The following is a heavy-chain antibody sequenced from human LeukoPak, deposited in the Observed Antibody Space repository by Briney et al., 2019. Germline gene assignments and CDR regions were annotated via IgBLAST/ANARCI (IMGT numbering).Heavy chain of an antibody. J-gene: IGHJ4*02. CDR3: AREDYDSSGHYYFDY. CDR1: GFTFSSYS. D-gene: IGHD3-22*01. V-gene: IGHV3-48*04. CDR2: ISVSGTTI. Sequence: GGSLRLSCAASGFTFSSYSMNWVRQAPGKGLEWVSSISVSGTTIYYADSVKGRFTISRDTAKHSLDLQMNSLRAEDTAVYYCAREDYDSSGHYYFDYWGQGTLVTVSS.